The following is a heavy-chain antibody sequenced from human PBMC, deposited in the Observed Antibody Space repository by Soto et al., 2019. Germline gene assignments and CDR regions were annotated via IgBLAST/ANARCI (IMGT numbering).Heavy chain of an antibody. CDR1: GFSFSSYG. CDR2: VWYDGSDK. Sequence: QVQLVESGGGVVQPARSLRLSCAASGFSFSSYGMHWVRQAPGKGLEGVAVVWYDGSDKYYADSVKGRFTISRDNYKNTLYLKMNSLRAEDTAVYYCAREMPWGYYFDYWGQGTLVTVSS. D-gene: IGHD7-27*01. CDR3: AREMPWGYYFDY. J-gene: IGHJ4*02. V-gene: IGHV3-33*01.